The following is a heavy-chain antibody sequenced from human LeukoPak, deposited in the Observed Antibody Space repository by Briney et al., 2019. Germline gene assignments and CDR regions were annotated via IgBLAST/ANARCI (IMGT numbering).Heavy chain of an antibody. V-gene: IGHV3-30*18. CDR2: ISYDGSNK. D-gene: IGHD6-13*01. CDR3: AKWGSSWYYDY. CDR1: GFTFSSYG. Sequence: PGRSLRLSCAAPGFTFSSYGMHWVRQAPGKGLEWVAVISYDGSNKYYADSVKGRFTISRDNSKNTLYLQMNSLRAEDTAVYYCAKWGSSWYYDYWGQGTLVTVSS. J-gene: IGHJ4*02.